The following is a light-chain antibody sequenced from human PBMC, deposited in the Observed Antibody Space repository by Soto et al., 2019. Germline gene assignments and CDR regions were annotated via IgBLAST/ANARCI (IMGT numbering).Light chain of an antibody. CDR2: DAS. CDR3: QQYHSLIT. Sequence: IQMTQSPSSLSASLAYRFTITCQASQDISNYLNWYQQKPGKAPKLLISDASRLETGVPSRFSGRGSGTDFTFTISSLQPEDIATYYCQQYHSLITFGRGTRLEIK. CDR1: QDISNY. J-gene: IGKJ5*01. V-gene: IGKV1-33*01.